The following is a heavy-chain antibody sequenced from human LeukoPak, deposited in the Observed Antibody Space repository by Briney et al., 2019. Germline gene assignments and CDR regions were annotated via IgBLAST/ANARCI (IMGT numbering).Heavy chain of an antibody. J-gene: IGHJ4*02. CDR1: GFTFSSYG. Sequence: PGRSLRLSCAASGFTFSSYGMHWVRQAPGKGLEWVAVISYDGSNKYYADSVKGRFTISRDNSKNTLYLQMNSLRAEDTAVYYCARVSSVWQLVARGAIDYWGQGTLVTVSS. CDR3: ARVSSVWQLVARGAIDY. CDR2: ISYDGSNK. V-gene: IGHV3-30*03. D-gene: IGHD6-6*01.